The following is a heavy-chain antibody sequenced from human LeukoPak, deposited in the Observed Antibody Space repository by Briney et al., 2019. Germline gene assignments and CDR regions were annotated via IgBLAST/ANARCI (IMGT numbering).Heavy chain of an antibody. Sequence: GGSLRLSCAASGFTFSSYGMHWVRQAPGKGLEWVAVISYDGSNKYYADSVKGRFTISRDNSKNTLYLQMNSLRAEDTAVYYCAKYASSTNYYFGLDVWGQGTTVTVSS. CDR3: AKYASSTNYYFGLDV. V-gene: IGHV3-30*18. D-gene: IGHD2-2*01. CDR1: GFTFSSYG. J-gene: IGHJ6*02. CDR2: ISYDGSNK.